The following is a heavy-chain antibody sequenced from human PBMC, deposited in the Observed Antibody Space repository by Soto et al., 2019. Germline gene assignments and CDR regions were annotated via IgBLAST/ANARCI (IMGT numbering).Heavy chain of an antibody. CDR2: IYYSGST. Sequence: SETLSLTCTVSGGSISSSSYYWVWIRHPPGKGLEWIGSIYYSGSTYYNPSLKSRVTISVDTSKNQFSLKLSSVTAADTAVYYCARHHIIAAIPLDYWGQGTLVTVSS. D-gene: IGHD6-13*01. CDR3: ARHHIIAAIPLDY. V-gene: IGHV4-39*01. J-gene: IGHJ4*02. CDR1: GGSISSSSYY.